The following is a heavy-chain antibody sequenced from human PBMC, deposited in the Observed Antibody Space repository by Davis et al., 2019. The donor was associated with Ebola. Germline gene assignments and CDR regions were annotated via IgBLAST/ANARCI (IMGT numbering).Heavy chain of an antibody. CDR3: ARDLSMDFWSGYNY. CDR2: ISAYNGNT. J-gene: IGHJ4*02. V-gene: IGHV1-18*01. Sequence: ASVKVSCKASGYTFTSYDINWVRQATGQGLEWMGWISAYNGNTNYAQKLQGRVTMTTDTSTSTAYMELRSLRSDDTAVYYCARDLSMDFWSGYNYWGQGTLVTVSS. D-gene: IGHD3-3*01. CDR1: GYTFTSYD.